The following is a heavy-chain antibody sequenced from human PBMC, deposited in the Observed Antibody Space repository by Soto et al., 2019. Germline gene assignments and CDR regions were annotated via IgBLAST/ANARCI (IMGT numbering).Heavy chain of an antibody. CDR3: ARERNWGGDY. V-gene: IGHV3-33*01. J-gene: IGHJ4*02. CDR1: GFIFSSYG. D-gene: IGHD7-27*01. Sequence: QVQLVESGGGVVQPGRSLRLSCAASGFIFSSYGMHWVRQAPGKGLEWVAVIWYDGSNKYYADSVKGRFTISRDSSKNTLFLQMNSLRAEDTAVYYCARERNWGGDYWGQGTLVTVSS. CDR2: IWYDGSNK.